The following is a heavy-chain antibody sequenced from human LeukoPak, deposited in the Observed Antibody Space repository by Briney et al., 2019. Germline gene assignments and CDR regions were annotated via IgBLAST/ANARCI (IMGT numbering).Heavy chain of an antibody. Sequence: GGSLRLSCVASGFTFGDYWMHWVRQAPGKGLEWVANMKGDGSEKYYVDSVKGRFSISGDNAKNSVYLQMNNLRAGDTAVYYCARALSAWGQGTLVTVPP. CDR2: MKGDGSEK. V-gene: IGHV3-7*03. J-gene: IGHJ4*02. D-gene: IGHD3-3*01. CDR3: ARALSA. CDR1: GFTFGDYW.